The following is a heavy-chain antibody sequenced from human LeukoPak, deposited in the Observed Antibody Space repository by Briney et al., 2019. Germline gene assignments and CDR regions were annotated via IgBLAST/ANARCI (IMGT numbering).Heavy chain of an antibody. CDR1: GGSISSYY. J-gene: IGHJ4*02. Sequence: SETLSLTCTVSGGSISSYYWSWIRQPARKGLEWIGRIYISGSTNYNPSLKSRVTMSVDTSKNQFSLKLNSVTAADTAVYYCARSHDSSGYYHPFDYWGQGTLVTVSS. D-gene: IGHD3-22*01. CDR3: ARSHDSSGYYHPFDY. V-gene: IGHV4-4*07. CDR2: IYISGST.